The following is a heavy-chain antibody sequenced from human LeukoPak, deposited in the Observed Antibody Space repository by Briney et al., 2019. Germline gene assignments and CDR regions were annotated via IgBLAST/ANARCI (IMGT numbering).Heavy chain of an antibody. D-gene: IGHD2-15*01. V-gene: IGHV3-33*01. CDR1: GFTFSSYG. CDR3: ARDYCSGGSSYSDY. CDR2: IWYDGSNK. Sequence: PGRSLRLSCAASGFTFSSYGMHWVRQAPGKGLEWVAVIWYDGSNKYYADSVKGRFTISRDNSKNTLYLQMNSLRAEDTAVYYCARDYCSGGSSYSDYWGQGTLVTVSS. J-gene: IGHJ4*02.